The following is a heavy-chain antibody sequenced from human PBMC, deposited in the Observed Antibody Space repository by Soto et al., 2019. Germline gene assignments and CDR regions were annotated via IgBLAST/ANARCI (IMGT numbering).Heavy chain of an antibody. Sequence: QVQLQESGPGLVKPSETLSLTCTVSGGSITSYYWSWIRQPPGQGLEWIGYIYHSGLTNFNPALNSRVTIVVDTSKNQFSLRLRSVTAADTAVYYCARDRSVRALAGTRNYYYGVDVWGQGPTVTVS. CDR1: GGSITSYY. D-gene: IGHD6-19*01. CDR2: IYHSGLT. CDR3: ARDRSVRALAGTRNYYYGVDV. V-gene: IGHV4-59*01. J-gene: IGHJ6*02.